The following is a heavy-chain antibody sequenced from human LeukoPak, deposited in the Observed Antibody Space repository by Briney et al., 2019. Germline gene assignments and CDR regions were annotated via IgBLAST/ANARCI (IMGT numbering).Heavy chain of an antibody. V-gene: IGHV3-7*01. CDR2: IKQDGSEK. Sequence: PGGSLRLSCAASGFTFSSYWMSWVRQAPGKGLEWVANIKQDGSEKYYVDSVKGRFTISRDNAKNSLYLQMNSLRAEDTAVYYCARMYYYDSSGFLDAFDIWGQGTMVTVSS. D-gene: IGHD3-22*01. CDR3: ARMYYYDSSGFLDAFDI. CDR1: GFTFSSYW. J-gene: IGHJ3*02.